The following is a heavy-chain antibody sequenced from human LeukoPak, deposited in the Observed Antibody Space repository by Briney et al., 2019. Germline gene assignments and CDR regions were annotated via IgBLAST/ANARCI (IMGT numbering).Heavy chain of an antibody. Sequence: SETLSLTCTVSGGSISSHYWSWIRQPPGKGLEWIGYIYYSGSTNYNPSLKSRVTISVDTSKNQLSLKLSSVTAADTAVYYCARETLGTNYFDYWGQGTLVTVSS. D-gene: IGHD1/OR15-1a*01. CDR2: IYYSGST. V-gene: IGHV4-59*11. J-gene: IGHJ4*02. CDR3: ARETLGTNYFDY. CDR1: GGSISSHY.